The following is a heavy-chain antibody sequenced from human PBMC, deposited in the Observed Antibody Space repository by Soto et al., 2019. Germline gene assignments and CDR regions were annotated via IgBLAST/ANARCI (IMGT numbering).Heavy chain of an antibody. CDR2: ISAYNGNT. CDR1: GYTFTSYG. CDR3: ARGAGIAVAGTVAWLDP. Sequence: ASVKVSCKASGYTFTSYGISWVRQAPGQGLEWMGWISAYNGNTNYAQKLQGRVTMTTDTSTSTAYMELRSLRSDDTAVYYCARGAGIAVAGTVAWLDPWGQGTQVTVYS. J-gene: IGHJ5*02. V-gene: IGHV1-18*01. D-gene: IGHD6-19*01.